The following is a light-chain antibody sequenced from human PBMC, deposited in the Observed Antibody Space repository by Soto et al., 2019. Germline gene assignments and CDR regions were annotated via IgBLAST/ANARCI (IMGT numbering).Light chain of an antibody. J-gene: IGKJ4*01. Sequence: EIVMTQSPATLSVSPGERATLSCRASQSVSSNLAWYQQKPGQAPRLLIYGASTRATGIPARFSGSGSGTEFTLTISSLQSEDFAVYYCQSLNFGGGTKVEIK. CDR1: QSVSSN. CDR2: GAS. V-gene: IGKV3-15*01. CDR3: QSLN.